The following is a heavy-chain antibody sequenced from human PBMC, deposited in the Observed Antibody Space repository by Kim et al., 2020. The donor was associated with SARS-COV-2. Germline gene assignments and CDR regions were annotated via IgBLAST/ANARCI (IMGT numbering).Heavy chain of an antibody. Sequence: GGSLRLSCAASGFTVSSNYMSWVRQAPGKGLDWVSVIYSGGSTYYADSVKGRFTISRDDSKNTLYLQMNSLRAEDTAVYYCTRDTGYSYGYAFDYWSQGTLVTVSS. CDR3: TRDTGYSYGYAFDY. CDR2: IYSGGST. V-gene: IGHV3-53*01. J-gene: IGHJ4*02. CDR1: GFTVSSNY. D-gene: IGHD5-18*01.